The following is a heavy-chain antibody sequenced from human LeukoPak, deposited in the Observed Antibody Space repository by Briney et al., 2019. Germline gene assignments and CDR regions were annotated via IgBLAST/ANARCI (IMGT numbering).Heavy chain of an antibody. D-gene: IGHD4-17*01. CDR1: GYSFTSYW. Sequence: GESLKISCKGSGYSFTSYWIVWVRQMPGKSLEWMGIIYPGDSDTRYSQSFQGPVTISADKSISTADLQWSSLRASDTAMYYSARRGDYGENYFGYWGQGTLVTVSS. CDR2: IYPGDSDT. V-gene: IGHV5-51*01. CDR3: ARRGDYGENYFGY. J-gene: IGHJ4*02.